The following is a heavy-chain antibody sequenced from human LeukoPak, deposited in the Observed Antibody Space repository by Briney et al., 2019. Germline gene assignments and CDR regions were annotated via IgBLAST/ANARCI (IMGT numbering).Heavy chain of an antibody. CDR2: FDPEDGET. Sequence: ASVKVSCKVSGHTLTELSMHWVRQAPGKGLEWMGGFDPEDGETIYAQKFQGRVTMTEDKSTDTAYMELSSLRSEDTAVYYCATAAVAGPPLNYYYGMDVWGQGTTVTVSS. D-gene: IGHD6-19*01. CDR3: ATAAVAGPPLNYYYGMDV. V-gene: IGHV1-24*01. CDR1: GHTLTELS. J-gene: IGHJ6*02.